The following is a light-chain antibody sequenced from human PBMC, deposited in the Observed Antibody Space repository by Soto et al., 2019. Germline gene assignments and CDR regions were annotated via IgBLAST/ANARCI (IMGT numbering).Light chain of an antibody. J-gene: IGKJ3*01. CDR3: QQRSNWRFT. CDR2: DAS. CDR1: QSVSSY. Sequence: IVLTQSPATLSLSPGERPTLSCRASQSVSSYLAWYQQKPGQAPRLLIYDASNRATGIPARFSGGGSGTDFTLTISSLEPDDFAVYYCQQRSNWRFTFGPGTKVDIK. V-gene: IGKV3-11*01.